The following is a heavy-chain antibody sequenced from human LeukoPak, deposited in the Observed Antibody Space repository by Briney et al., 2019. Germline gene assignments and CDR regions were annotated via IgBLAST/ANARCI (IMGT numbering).Heavy chain of an antibody. J-gene: IGHJ4*02. CDR3: ARVRREVATIGFDY. V-gene: IGHV3-30*04. CDR2: ISYDGSNK. D-gene: IGHD5-12*01. CDR1: GFTFSSYA. Sequence: PGRSLRLSCAASGFTFSSYAMHWVRQAPGKGLEWVAVISYDGSNKYYADSVKGRFTISRDNSKNTLYLQMNSLRAEDTAVYYCARVRREVATIGFDYWGQGTLVSVSS.